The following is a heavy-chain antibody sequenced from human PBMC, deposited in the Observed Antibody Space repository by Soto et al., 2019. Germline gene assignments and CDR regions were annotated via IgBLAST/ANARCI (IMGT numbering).Heavy chain of an antibody. J-gene: IGHJ5*02. CDR2: IYYSGST. CDR1: GGSISSYY. D-gene: IGHD3-10*01. CDR3: ARANSPEGRWFGELLLGYWFDP. V-gene: IGHV4-59*01. Sequence: SETLSLTCTVSGGSISSYYWSWIRQPPGKGLEWIGYIYYSGSTNYNPSLKSRVTISVDTSKNQFSLKLSSVTAADTAVYYCARANSPEGRWFGELLLGYWFDPWGQGTLVTVSS.